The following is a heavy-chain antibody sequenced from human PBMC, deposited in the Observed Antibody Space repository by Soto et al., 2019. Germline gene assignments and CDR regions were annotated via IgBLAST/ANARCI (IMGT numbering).Heavy chain of an antibody. J-gene: IGHJ4*02. CDR2: ISGSGGST. CDR1: GVTFSSYA. D-gene: IGHD3-22*01. Sequence: PGGALRLSCAASGVTFSSYAMSWVRQAPGKGLEWVSAISGSGGSTYYADSVKGRFTISRDNSKNTLYLQMNSLRAEDTAVYYWAKDDGGYTSTAPHWGQGTPVTVAS. V-gene: IGHV3-23*01. CDR3: AKDDGGYTSTAPH.